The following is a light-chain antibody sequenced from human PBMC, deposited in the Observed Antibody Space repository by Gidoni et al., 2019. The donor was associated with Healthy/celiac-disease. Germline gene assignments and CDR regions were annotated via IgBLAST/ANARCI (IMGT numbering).Light chain of an antibody. CDR3: PQCYFAPYT. J-gene: IGKJ2*01. V-gene: IGKV1-39*01. CDR1: QSISTY. CDR2: AAS. Sequence: DIEMTQAPSSLSASVGDRVTITCRASQSISTYLNWYQQKPGKAPKLLIYAASSLQSGVPSRFSGSGSGTDFTLTISRLQPEDFATYYCPQCYFAPYTFGQGTKLEI.